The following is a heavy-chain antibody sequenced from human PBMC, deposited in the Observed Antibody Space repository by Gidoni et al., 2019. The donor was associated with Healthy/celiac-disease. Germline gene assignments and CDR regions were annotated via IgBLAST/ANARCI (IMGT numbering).Heavy chain of an antibody. CDR2: IYYSGST. J-gene: IGHJ5*02. V-gene: IGHV4-39*01. CDR3: ARFIAAAGNNWFDP. D-gene: IGHD6-13*01. CDR1: GGSISSSSYY. Sequence: PGLVKPSETLSLTCTVSGGSISSSSYYWGWIRQPPGKGLEWIGSIYYSGSTYYNPSLKSRVTISVDTSKNQFSLKLSSVTAADTAVYYCARFIAAAGNNWFDPWGQGTLVTVSS.